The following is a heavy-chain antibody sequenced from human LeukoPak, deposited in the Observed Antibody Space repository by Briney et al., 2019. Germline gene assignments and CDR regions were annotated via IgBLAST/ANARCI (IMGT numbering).Heavy chain of an antibody. D-gene: IGHD1-1*01. Sequence: ASVTVSCTASGYTFTGYYMHWVRQAPGQGLEWMGRINPNSGGTNYAQKFQGRVTMTRDTSISTAYMELSRLRSDDTAVYYCAYQLGRGAFDIWGQGTMVTVSS. CDR1: GYTFTGYY. CDR3: AYQLGRGAFDI. J-gene: IGHJ3*02. V-gene: IGHV1-2*06. CDR2: INPNSGGT.